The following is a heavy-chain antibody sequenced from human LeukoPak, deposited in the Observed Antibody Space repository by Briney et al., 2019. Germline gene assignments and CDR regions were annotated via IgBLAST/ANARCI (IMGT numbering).Heavy chain of an antibody. Sequence: PGGSLRLSCAASGFTFSSYGMHWVRQAPGKGLEWVAVIWYDGSNKYYVDSVKGRFTISRDNSKNTLYLQMNSLRAEDTAVYYCARGPCNWNDRVIDYWGQGTLVTVSS. V-gene: IGHV3-33*01. CDR2: IWYDGSNK. CDR3: ARGPCNWNDRVIDY. D-gene: IGHD1-1*01. J-gene: IGHJ4*02. CDR1: GFTFSSYG.